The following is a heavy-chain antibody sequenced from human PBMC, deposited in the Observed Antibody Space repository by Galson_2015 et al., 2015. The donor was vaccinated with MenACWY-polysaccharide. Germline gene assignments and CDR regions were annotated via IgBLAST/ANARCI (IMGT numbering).Heavy chain of an antibody. CDR1: GFTFRSYS. Sequence: SLRLSCAASGFTFRSYSMHWVRQAPGKGLEWVAVIWFDGSNQYYAESVKGRFTISRDNSDNTLYLQMNNLRVADTAVYYCARVGRDHSGSYFHGGFDPWGQGTLVTVSS. J-gene: IGHJ5*02. D-gene: IGHD3-10*01. CDR3: ARVGRDHSGSYFHGGFDP. CDR2: IWFDGSNQ. V-gene: IGHV3-33*01.